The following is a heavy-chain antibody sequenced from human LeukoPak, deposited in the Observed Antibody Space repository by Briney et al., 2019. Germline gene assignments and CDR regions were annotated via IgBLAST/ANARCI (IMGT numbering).Heavy chain of an antibody. CDR1: GGSISSGYY. Sequence: SETLSLTCTVSGGSISSGYYWGWIRQPPGKGLEWIGSIYHSGSTYYNPSLKSRVTISVDTSKNQFSLKLSSVTAADTAVYYCARLLRVGYCSTTTCNWFDPWGQGTLVTVSS. CDR2: IYHSGST. V-gene: IGHV4-38-2*02. CDR3: ARLLRVGYCSTTTCNWFDP. D-gene: IGHD2-2*03. J-gene: IGHJ5*02.